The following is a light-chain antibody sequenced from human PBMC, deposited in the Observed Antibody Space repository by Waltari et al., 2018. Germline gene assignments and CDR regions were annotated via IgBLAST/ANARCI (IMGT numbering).Light chain of an antibody. CDR1: ETVSRA. Sequence: ERAILSCRASETVSRALAGYQQKPGQAPRLLIYWASTRAPGIPDRFSGSGSGTDFSLTISGLEPEEFAVYYCQHYVRLPATFGQGTKVEIK. V-gene: IGKV3-20*01. CDR2: WAS. J-gene: IGKJ1*01. CDR3: QHYVRLPAT.